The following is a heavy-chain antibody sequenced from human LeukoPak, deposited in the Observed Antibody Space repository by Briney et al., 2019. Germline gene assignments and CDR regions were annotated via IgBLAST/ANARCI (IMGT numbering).Heavy chain of an antibody. CDR1: GFTFSNYS. CDR2: ISSSSSYI. CDR3: ARDRLQYEATFDY. V-gene: IGHV3-21*01. D-gene: IGHD4-11*01. Sequence: GGSLRLSCAASGFTFSNYSMNWVRQAPGKGLDWVSSISSSSSYIYYADSVKGRFTISRDNAKNSLYLQMNSLTAEDTAVYYCARDRLQYEATFDYWGQGTLVTVSS. J-gene: IGHJ4*02.